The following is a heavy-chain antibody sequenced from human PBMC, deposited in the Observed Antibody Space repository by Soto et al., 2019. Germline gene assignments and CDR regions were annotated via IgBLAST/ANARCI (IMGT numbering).Heavy chain of an antibody. V-gene: IGHV5-51*01. J-gene: IGHJ4*02. CDR1: VYNFAGYW. CDR3: ARGGVSTRTFDY. D-gene: IGHD3-3*01. Sequence: GESLKISCKGSVYNFAGYWIAWVRQMPGKGLELMGIIYPSDSDTRYRPSFQGQVTISADKSISSAYLQWSSLRASDTAMYYCARGGVSTRTFDYWGKGTPVTVSS. CDR2: IYPSDSDT.